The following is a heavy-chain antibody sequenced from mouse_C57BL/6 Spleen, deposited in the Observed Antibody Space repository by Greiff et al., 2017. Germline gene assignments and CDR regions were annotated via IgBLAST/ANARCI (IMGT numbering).Heavy chain of an antibody. V-gene: IGHV14-4*01. D-gene: IGHD2-4*01. Sequence: VQLKESGAELVRPGASVKLSCTASGFNIKDDYMHWVKQRPEQGLEWIGWIDPENGDTEYASKFQGKATITADTSSNTAYLQLSSLTSEDTAVYYCTTLYDYDSAWFAYWGQGTLVTVSA. CDR1: GFNIKDDY. J-gene: IGHJ3*01. CDR3: TTLYDYDSAWFAY. CDR2: IDPENGDT.